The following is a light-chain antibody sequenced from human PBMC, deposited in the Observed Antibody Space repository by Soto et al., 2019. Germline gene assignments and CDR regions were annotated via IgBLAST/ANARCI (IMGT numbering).Light chain of an antibody. CDR3: ATWDSSLSTGQAV. J-gene: IGLJ7*01. Sequence: QSVLTQPPSVSAAPGQKVTISCSGSSSNIGNNYVSWYQQLQGTAPKLLIYDNDKRPSGIPDRFSGSKSGTSATLGITGLQTGDEADYYCATWDSSLSTGQAVFGGGTQLTVL. V-gene: IGLV1-51*01. CDR2: DND. CDR1: SSNIGNNY.